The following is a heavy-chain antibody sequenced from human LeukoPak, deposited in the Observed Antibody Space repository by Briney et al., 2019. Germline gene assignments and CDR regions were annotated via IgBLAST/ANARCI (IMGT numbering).Heavy chain of an antibody. CDR3: ATGTYSSSWSYYYYYMDV. CDR2: FHPEDGET. Sequence: ASVKVSCKVSGYTLTELSMHWVRQAPGKGLEWMGGFHPEDGETIYAQKFQGRVTMTEDTSTDTAYMELSSLRSEDTAVHYCATGTYSSSWSYYYYYMDVWGKGTTVTVSS. J-gene: IGHJ6*03. D-gene: IGHD6-13*01. CDR1: GYTLTELS. V-gene: IGHV1-24*01.